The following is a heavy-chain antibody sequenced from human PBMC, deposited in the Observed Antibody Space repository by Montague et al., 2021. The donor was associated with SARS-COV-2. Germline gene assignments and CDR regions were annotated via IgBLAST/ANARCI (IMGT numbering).Heavy chain of an antibody. V-gene: IGHV4-34*01. CDR3: ARGPVPAAFDI. CDR1: GGSFSGYH. CDR2: INHNGST. J-gene: IGHJ3*02. D-gene: IGHD2-2*01. Sequence: SETLSTCVVYGGSFSGYHWSWIRQPPGKGLEWIGEINHNGSTTYTPPLKSRVTISIDTSKNQFSLKLNSVTAADTAVYYCARGPVPAAFDIWGQGTMVTVSS.